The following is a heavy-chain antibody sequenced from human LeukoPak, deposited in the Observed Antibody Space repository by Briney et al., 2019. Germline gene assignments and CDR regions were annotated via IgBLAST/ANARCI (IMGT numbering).Heavy chain of an antibody. Sequence: ASVKVSCKASGYTFTSYGISWVRQAPGRGLEWMGWISAYNGNTNYAQKLQGRVTMTTDTSTSTAYMELRSLRSDDTAVYYCARESVDYYDTQRYYFDYWGQGTLVTVSS. D-gene: IGHD3-22*01. CDR3: ARESVDYYDTQRYYFDY. CDR2: ISAYNGNT. J-gene: IGHJ4*02. CDR1: GYTFTSYG. V-gene: IGHV1-18*01.